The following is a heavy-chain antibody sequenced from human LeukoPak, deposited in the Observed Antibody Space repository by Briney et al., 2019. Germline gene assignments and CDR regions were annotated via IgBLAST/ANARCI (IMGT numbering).Heavy chain of an antibody. CDR3: ARGNTGAFDY. CDR1: GFTFSTYW. J-gene: IGHJ4*02. Sequence: GGSLGLSCAASGFTFSTYWMNWVRQAPGKGLEWVTNIKQDGSEKYYVDSVKGRFTISRDNAKNSLYLQMNSLRAEDTAVYYCARGNTGAFDYWGQGTLVTVSS. V-gene: IGHV3-7*05. CDR2: IKQDGSEK. D-gene: IGHD7-27*01.